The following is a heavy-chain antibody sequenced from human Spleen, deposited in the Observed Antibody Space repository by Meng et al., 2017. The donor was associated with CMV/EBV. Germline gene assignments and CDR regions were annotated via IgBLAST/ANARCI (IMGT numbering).Heavy chain of an antibody. J-gene: IGHJ4*02. V-gene: IGHV1-18*01. D-gene: IGHD6-13*01. CDR1: GYTFTSYV. Sequence: KASGYTFTSYVINWVRQAPGQGLEWMGWISAYNVNTNYAQKFQGRVTMTTDTSTSTVYMELRSLTSDDTAVYYCARGIAAVSTVFDYWGQGTLVTVSS. CDR2: ISAYNVNT. CDR3: ARGIAAVSTVFDY.